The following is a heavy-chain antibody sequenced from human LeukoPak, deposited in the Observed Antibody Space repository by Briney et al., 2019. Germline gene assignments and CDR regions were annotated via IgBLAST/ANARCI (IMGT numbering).Heavy chain of an antibody. CDR3: ARDGTPAFYYYMDV. CDR2: ITAYNGHT. Sequence: ASVKVSCKASGYTFISYGISWVRQAPGQGLEWMGWITAYNGHTNYAQNLQGRVTMTTDTSTSTVYMELSSLRSEDTAVYFCARDGTPAFYYYMDVWGKGTTVTISS. CDR1: GYTFISYG. J-gene: IGHJ6*03. V-gene: IGHV1-18*01.